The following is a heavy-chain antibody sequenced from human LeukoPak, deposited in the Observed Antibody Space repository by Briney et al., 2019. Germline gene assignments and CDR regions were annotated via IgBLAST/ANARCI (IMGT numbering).Heavy chain of an antibody. D-gene: IGHD5-12*01. CDR3: AKGGGYEAQYYYYYLDV. CDR2: IRYDGSNK. CDR1: GFTFSSHG. J-gene: IGHJ6*03. V-gene: IGHV3-30*02. Sequence: GGSLRLSCAASGFTFSSHGMHWVRQAPGKGLEWVAFIRYDGSNKYYADSVKGRFTISRDNSKNTLYLQMKSLRAEDTAVYYCAKGGGYEAQYYYYYLDVWGKGTTVTISS.